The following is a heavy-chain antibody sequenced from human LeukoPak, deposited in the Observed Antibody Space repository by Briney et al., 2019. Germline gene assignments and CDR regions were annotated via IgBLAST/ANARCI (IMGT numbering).Heavy chain of an antibody. CDR3: ASEGAYSSSRLPDAFDI. D-gene: IGHD6-6*01. V-gene: IGHV4-39*07. J-gene: IGHJ3*02. CDR2: IYYSGST. Sequence: SETLSLTCTVSGGSISSSSYYWGWIRQPPGKGLEWIGSIYYSGSTNYNPSLKSRVTISVDTSKNQFSLKLSSVTAADTAVYYCASEGAYSSSRLPDAFDIWGQGTMVTVSS. CDR1: GGSISSSSYY.